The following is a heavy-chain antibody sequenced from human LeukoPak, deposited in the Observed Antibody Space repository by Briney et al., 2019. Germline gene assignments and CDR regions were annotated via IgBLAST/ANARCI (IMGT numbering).Heavy chain of an antibody. CDR2: IHYSGTT. CDR1: GGSFSGYY. Sequence: SETLSLTCAVYGGSFSGYYWSWIRQPPGKGLEWIGYIHYSGTTNYNPSLKSRVTISVDTSKNQFSLRLSSVTAADTAVYYCARDSGGPLYSFDYWGQGTLVTVSS. CDR3: ARDSGGPLYSFDY. D-gene: IGHD2-15*01. V-gene: IGHV4-59*01. J-gene: IGHJ4*02.